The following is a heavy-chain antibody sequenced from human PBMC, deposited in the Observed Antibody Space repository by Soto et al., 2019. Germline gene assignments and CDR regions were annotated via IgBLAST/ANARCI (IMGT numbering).Heavy chain of an antibody. Sequence: PSETLSLTCAVYGGYFSGYYWSWIRQPPGKGLEWIGEINHSGSTNYNPSLKSRVTISVDTSNNQFSLKLSSVTAADTAVYYCARGHGISAAGTVGPEGYNWFDPWGQANLVTVSS. V-gene: IGHV4-34*01. CDR1: GGYFSGYY. D-gene: IGHD6-13*01. CDR2: INHSGST. J-gene: IGHJ5*02. CDR3: ARGHGISAAGTVGPEGYNWFDP.